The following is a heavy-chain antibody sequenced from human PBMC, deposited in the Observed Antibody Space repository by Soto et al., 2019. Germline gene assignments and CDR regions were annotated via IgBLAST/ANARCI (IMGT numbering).Heavy chain of an antibody. J-gene: IGHJ5*02. CDR2: IYYSGNT. CDR1: GGSISSSSYY. CDR3: ARQKSSYAFFYGFDP. Sequence: SETLSLTCTVSGGSISSSSYYWGWIRQPPGKGLEWIGSIYYSGNTYYNPSLESRVIIFEDTPKNQFSLKLNSLTAADTAVYYCARQKSSYAFFYGFDPWGQGTLVTVS. V-gene: IGHV4-39*01. D-gene: IGHD5-18*01.